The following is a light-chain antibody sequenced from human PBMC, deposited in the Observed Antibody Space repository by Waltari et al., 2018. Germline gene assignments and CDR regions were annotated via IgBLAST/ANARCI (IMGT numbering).Light chain of an antibody. CDR2: GAS. Sequence: VLTQSPDTLSLSPGEKATLSCWARQSVFNDYLAWYQQKSGQAPRLLIYGASTRATGIPDRCSGSGSGTDFTLTISGLEPEDSAVYYCQQYGSSVMYTFGQGTKLEIK. V-gene: IGKV3-20*01. CDR1: QSVFNDY. CDR3: QQYGSSVMYT. J-gene: IGKJ2*01.